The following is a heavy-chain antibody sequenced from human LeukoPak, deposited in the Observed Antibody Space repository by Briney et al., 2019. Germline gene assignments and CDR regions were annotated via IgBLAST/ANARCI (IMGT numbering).Heavy chain of an antibody. V-gene: IGHV1-2*02. J-gene: IGHJ4*02. CDR2: INPNSGGT. Sequence: ASVKVSCKASGYTFTGCYMHWVRQAPGQGPEWMGWINPNSGGTNYAQKFQGRVTMTRDTSISTAYMELSRLRSDDTAVYYCARGNSITMIVAGTDYWGQGTLVTVSS. CDR1: GYTFTGCY. CDR3: ARGNSITMIVAGTDY. D-gene: IGHD3-22*01.